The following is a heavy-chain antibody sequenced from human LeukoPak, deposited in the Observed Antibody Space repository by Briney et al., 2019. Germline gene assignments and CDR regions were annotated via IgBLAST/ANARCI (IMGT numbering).Heavy chain of an antibody. CDR1: GFTFSSYA. Sequence: PGGSLRLSCAASGFTFSSYAMSWVRQAPGKGLEWVSAISGSGGSTYYADSVKGRFTISRDNSKNTLYLQMNSLRAEDTAVYYCAKEVERWLQLHYFDYWGQGTLVTVPS. CDR2: ISGSGGST. D-gene: IGHD5-24*01. CDR3: AKEVERWLQLHYFDY. J-gene: IGHJ4*02. V-gene: IGHV3-23*01.